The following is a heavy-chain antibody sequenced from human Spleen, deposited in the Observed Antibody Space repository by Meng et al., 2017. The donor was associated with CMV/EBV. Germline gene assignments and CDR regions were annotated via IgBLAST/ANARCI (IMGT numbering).Heavy chain of an antibody. Sequence: GESLKISCAASGFTFSSFWMTWVRQAPGKGLEWVASINEGGSEKYYVDSVKGRFTISRDNAKNSLYLQMNSLKTEDTAVYYCTTVEMATIDYWGQGTLVTVSS. CDR2: INEGGSEK. V-gene: IGHV3-7*03. CDR1: GFTFSSFW. CDR3: TTVEMATIDY. J-gene: IGHJ4*02. D-gene: IGHD5-24*01.